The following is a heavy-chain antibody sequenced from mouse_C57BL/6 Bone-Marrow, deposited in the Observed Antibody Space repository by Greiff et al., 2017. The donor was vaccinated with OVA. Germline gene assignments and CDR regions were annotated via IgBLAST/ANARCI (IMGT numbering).Heavy chain of an antibody. CDR3: TRGLLRTQYYFDY. Sequence: EVQRVESGGGLVQPGGSMKLSCVASGFTFSNYWMNWVRQSPEKGLEWVAQIRLKSDNYATHYAESVKGRFTISRDDSKSSVYLQMNNLRAEDTGIYYCTRGLLRTQYYFDYWGQGTTLTVSS. V-gene: IGHV6-3*01. CDR1: GFTFSNYW. D-gene: IGHD1-1*01. CDR2: IRLKSDNYAT. J-gene: IGHJ2*01.